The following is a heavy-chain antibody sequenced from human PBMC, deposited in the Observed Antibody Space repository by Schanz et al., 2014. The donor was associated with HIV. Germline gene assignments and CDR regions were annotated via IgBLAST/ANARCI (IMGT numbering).Heavy chain of an antibody. D-gene: IGHD3-10*01. Sequence: EVQLLDSGGGLVQPGGSLRLSCVASGFTFNNYAMTWVRQAPGKGLEWVSAISGSADTTYYADSVKGRFTISRDNSKNTLYLQMNSLRVEDTAVYYCAKDSASYPEYFDYWGQGVQVTVSS. CDR3: AKDSASYPEYFDY. V-gene: IGHV3-23*01. J-gene: IGHJ4*02. CDR1: GFTFNNYA. CDR2: ISGSADTT.